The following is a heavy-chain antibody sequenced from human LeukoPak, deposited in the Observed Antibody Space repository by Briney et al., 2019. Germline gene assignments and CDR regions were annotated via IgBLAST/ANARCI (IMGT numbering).Heavy chain of an antibody. V-gene: IGHV3-7*01. D-gene: IGHD6-19*01. CDR2: VNQDGSQK. CDR3: VRDVSSGWAFDY. Sequence: GGSLRLSCSASGFTFNKYWMSWIRQLPGQGLEWVANVNQDGSQKHYVDSVKGRFTNSRDNARNLLYLQMNSLRDEDTAVYYCVRDVSSGWAFDYWGHGTLVTVSS. CDR1: GFTFNKYW. J-gene: IGHJ4*01.